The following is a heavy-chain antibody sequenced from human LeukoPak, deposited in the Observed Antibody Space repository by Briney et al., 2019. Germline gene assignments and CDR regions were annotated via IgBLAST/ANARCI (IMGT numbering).Heavy chain of an antibody. CDR2: ISHSGRT. D-gene: IGHD3-22*01. CDR3: ARGPRTGDSGGYLNC. V-gene: IGHV4-34*01. Sequence: SETLSLTCAVCGGSFSDHYWSWIRQPPGKGLEWIGEISHSGRTDYNPSLKSRVTMSVDTSKYLFSLNLTSMTAADTAVYYCARGPRTGDSGGYLNCWGQGTLVTVSS. CDR1: GGSFSDHY. J-gene: IGHJ4*02.